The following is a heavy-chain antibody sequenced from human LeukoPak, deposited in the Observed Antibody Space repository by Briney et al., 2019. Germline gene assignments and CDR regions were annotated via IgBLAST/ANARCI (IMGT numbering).Heavy chain of an antibody. D-gene: IGHD1-7*01. CDR2: IYHTGTI. CDR1: GGSISGYY. Sequence: SETLALTCTVPGGSISGYYWNWIRQSPEKGLEWIGYIYHTGTINYNPSLKTRVTMSMDTSKNQISLRLSSVTAADTAVYYCAKSKSLGLQYFDNWGQGTLATVSS. V-gene: IGHV4-59*01. CDR3: AKSKSLGLQYFDN. J-gene: IGHJ4*02.